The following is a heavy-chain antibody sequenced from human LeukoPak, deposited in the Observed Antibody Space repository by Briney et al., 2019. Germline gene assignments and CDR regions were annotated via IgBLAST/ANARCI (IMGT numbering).Heavy chain of an antibody. CDR1: GFTFSSYA. V-gene: IGHV3-23*01. CDR3: ANGDYVWGSYRY. CDR2: ISGSGGST. J-gene: IGHJ4*02. D-gene: IGHD3-16*02. Sequence: GGSLRLSCAASGFTFSSYAMSWVRQAPGKGLVWVSAISGSGGSTYYADSVKGRFTISRDNSKNTLYLQMNSLTAEDTAVYYCANGDYVWGSYRYWGQGTLVTVSS.